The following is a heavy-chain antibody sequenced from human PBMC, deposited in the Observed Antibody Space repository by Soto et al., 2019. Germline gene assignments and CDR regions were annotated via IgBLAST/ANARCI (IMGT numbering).Heavy chain of an antibody. V-gene: IGHV1-69*01. D-gene: IGHD3-3*01. J-gene: IGHJ6*02. CDR1: GGTFSSYA. CDR2: IIPIFGTA. Sequence: QVQLVQSGAEVKKPGSSVKVSCKASGGTFSSYAISWVRQAPGQGLEWMGGIIPIFGTANCAQKFQGRVTITADESTSTAYMELSSLRSEDTAVYYCARANYDFWSGYEKNYGMDVWGQGTTVTVSS. CDR3: ARANYDFWSGYEKNYGMDV.